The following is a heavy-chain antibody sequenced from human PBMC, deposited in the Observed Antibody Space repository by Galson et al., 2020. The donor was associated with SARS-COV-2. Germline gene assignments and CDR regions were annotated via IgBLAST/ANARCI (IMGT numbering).Heavy chain of an antibody. V-gene: IGHV3-33*01. Sequence: GESLKISCAASGFTFSTYAMHWVRQAPGKGLEWVAVIWSDENHKYYVDSVKGRFTISRDNSKNTVNLQMNSLRVEDTAIYYCTPSIIVPGTLDYWGQGTLVSVSS. CDR3: TPSIIVPGTLDY. CDR1: GFTFSTYA. J-gene: IGHJ4*02. CDR2: IWSDENHK. D-gene: IGHD2-2*01.